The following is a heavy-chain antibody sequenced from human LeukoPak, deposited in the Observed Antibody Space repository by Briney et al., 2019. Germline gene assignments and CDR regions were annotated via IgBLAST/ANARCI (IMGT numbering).Heavy chain of an antibody. CDR1: GFTFSGYW. CDR3: ARNPPDYGDSRGDY. V-gene: IGHV3-74*01. J-gene: IGHJ4*02. D-gene: IGHD4-17*01. Sequence: PGGSLXXSCXAXGFTFSGYWMHWVRQAPGKGLVWVSRINSDGSTTIYADSVKGRFTISRDNDKKRLYTQMNSLRDEDTAVYYCARNPPDYGDSRGDYWGQGTLVTVSS. CDR2: INSDGSTT.